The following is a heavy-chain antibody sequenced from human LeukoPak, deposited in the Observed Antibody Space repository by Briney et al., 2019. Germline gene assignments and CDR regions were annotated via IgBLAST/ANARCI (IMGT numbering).Heavy chain of an antibody. CDR2: IASDGSST. CDR3: ARGRPHGNDY. J-gene: IGHJ4*02. Sequence: PGGSLRLSCAASGFTFSSYWMNWVRQAPGKGLVWVSRIASDGSSTTYADSVKGQFSISRDNAKNTLYLQMNSLSVEDTAVYYCARGRPHGNDYWGQGTLVTVSS. V-gene: IGHV3-74*01. D-gene: IGHD4-23*01. CDR1: GFTFSSYW.